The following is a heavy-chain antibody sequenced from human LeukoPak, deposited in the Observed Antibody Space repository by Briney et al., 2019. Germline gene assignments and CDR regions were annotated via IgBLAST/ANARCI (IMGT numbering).Heavy chain of an antibody. D-gene: IGHD3-22*01. Sequence: GGSLRLSCAASGFTFSNAWMSWVRQAPGKGLEWVGRIKSKTDGGTTDYAAPVKGRFTISRDDSKNTLYLQMNSLRAEDTAVYYCAKVPTYYYDSSGSPYFDYWGQGTLVTVSS. CDR2: IKSKTDGGTT. V-gene: IGHV3-15*01. CDR1: GFTFSNAW. CDR3: AKVPTYYYDSSGSPYFDY. J-gene: IGHJ4*02.